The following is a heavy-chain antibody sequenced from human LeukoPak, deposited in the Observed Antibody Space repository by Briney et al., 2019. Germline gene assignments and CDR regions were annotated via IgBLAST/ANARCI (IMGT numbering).Heavy chain of an antibody. Sequence: PSETLSLTCAVYGGSLSYYYWSWIRQPPEKGLEWIGEINRSGSTNYNPSLKSRVTISVDTSKNQFSLKLSSVTAADTAVYYCARGGFYCGDDCYVDYWGQGTLVTDSS. CDR1: GGSLSYYY. V-gene: IGHV4-34*01. CDR3: ARGGFYCGDDCYVDY. J-gene: IGHJ4*02. CDR2: INRSGST. D-gene: IGHD2-21*02.